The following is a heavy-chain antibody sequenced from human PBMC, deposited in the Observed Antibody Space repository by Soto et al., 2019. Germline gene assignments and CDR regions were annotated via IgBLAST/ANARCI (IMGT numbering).Heavy chain of an antibody. CDR3: AKGHAPAIHSTFPI. CDR2: ISPDGSKQ. Sequence: QVQLVESGGGVVQPGGSLRLSCEVSGFTLSDYGMHWVRQAPGKGLDWVGDISPDGSKQSYGDSVRGRFTFSRDNSKNMLYLQMNSLRGDDTAVYYCAKGHAPAIHSTFPIWGHGTMVTVSS. V-gene: IGHV3-30*18. CDR1: GFTLSDYG. D-gene: IGHD3-3*01. J-gene: IGHJ3*02.